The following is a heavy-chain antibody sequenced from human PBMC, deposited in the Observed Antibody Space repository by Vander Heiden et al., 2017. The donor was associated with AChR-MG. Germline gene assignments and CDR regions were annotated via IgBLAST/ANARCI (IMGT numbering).Heavy chain of an antibody. V-gene: IGHV1-69*06. D-gene: IGHD2-15*01. CDR2: IIPIFGTA. Sequence: QVQLVQSGAEVKKPGSSVKVSCKASGGTFSSYAISWVRQAPGQGLEWMGGIIPIFGTANYAQKFQGRVTITADKSTSTAYMELSSLRSEDTAVYYCARSPFVDVAVRHVYFDYWGQGTLVTVSS. CDR3: ARSPFVDVAVRHVYFDY. J-gene: IGHJ4*02. CDR1: GGTFSSYA.